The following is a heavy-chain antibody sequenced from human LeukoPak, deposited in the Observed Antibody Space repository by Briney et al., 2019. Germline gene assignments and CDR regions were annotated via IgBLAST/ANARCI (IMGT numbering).Heavy chain of an antibody. D-gene: IGHD5-12*01. J-gene: IGHJ4*02. Sequence: GGSLRLSCAASGFTFSSYEMNWVRQAPGKGLEWVSYISSSGSTIYYADSVKGRFTISRDNAKNSLYLQMNSLRAEDTAVYYCVRVMEWLQIDYWGQGTLVTVSS. CDR1: GFTFSSYE. CDR3: VRVMEWLQIDY. V-gene: IGHV3-48*03. CDR2: ISSSGSTI.